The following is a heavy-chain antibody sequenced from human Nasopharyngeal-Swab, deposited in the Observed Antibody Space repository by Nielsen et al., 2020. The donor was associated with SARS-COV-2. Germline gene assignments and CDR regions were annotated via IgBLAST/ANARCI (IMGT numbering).Heavy chain of an antibody. V-gene: IGHV4-30-2*01. Sequence: SETLSLTCAVSGGSISSGGYSWSWIRQPPGKGLEWIGYIYHSGSTNYNPSLKSRVTISVDTSKNQFSLKLSSVTAADTAVYYCARAISTRNPKGYCSGGSCHRTGRWFDPWGQGTLVTVSS. CDR1: GGSISSGGYS. D-gene: IGHD2-15*01. J-gene: IGHJ5*02. CDR3: ARAISTRNPKGYCSGGSCHRTGRWFDP. CDR2: IYHSGST.